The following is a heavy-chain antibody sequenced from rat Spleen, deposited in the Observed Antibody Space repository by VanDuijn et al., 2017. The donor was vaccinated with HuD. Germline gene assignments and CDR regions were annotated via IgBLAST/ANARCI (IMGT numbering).Heavy chain of an antibody. Sequence: EVQLQESGPGLVKPSQSLSLTCSVTGYSITSNYWGWIRKFPGNKMEWMGYINSAGSTNYNPSLKSRISITRDTSKNQFFLQVNSVTTEDTATYYCARLEATYWFAYWGQGVMVTVSS. J-gene: IGHJ2*01. V-gene: IGHV3-3*01. D-gene: IGHD1-1*01. CDR2: INSAGST. CDR1: GYSITSNY. CDR3: ARLEATYWFAY.